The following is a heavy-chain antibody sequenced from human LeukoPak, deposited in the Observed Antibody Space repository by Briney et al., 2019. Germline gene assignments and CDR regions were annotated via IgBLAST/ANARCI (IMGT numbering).Heavy chain of an antibody. CDR3: VRGGRGERPNY. J-gene: IGHJ4*02. CDR2: IKEDGTEK. D-gene: IGHD1-26*01. CDR1: GFSLSDYW. Sequence: PGGSLRLSCAASGFSLSDYWMNWVRQAPRRGLEWGANIKEDGTEKKYPDSVKGRVTISRDNVKNSVSLQMDSLGVEDTAVYYCVRGGRGERPNYWGLGTLVTVSS. V-gene: IGHV3-7*01.